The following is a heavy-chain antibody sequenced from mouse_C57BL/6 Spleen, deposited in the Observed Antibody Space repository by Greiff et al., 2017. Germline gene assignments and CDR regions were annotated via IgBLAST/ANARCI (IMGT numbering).Heavy chain of an antibody. J-gene: IGHJ4*01. Sequence: VQLQQSGPELVKPGASVKISCKASGYAFSSSWMNWVKQRPGQGLEWIGRIDPGDGDTNYNGKFKGKATLTADKSSSTAYMQLSSLTSEDSAVYFGSRSDYYGSPPMDYWGQGTSLTVSS. V-gene: IGHV1-82*01. CDR1: GYAFSSSW. D-gene: IGHD1-1*01. CDR2: IDPGDGDT. CDR3: SRSDYYGSPPMDY.